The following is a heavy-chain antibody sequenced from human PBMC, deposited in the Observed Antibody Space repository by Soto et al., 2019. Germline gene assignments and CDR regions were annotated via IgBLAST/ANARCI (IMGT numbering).Heavy chain of an antibody. D-gene: IGHD3-10*01. CDR2: IYYSGST. V-gene: IGHV4-39*01. CDR1: GGSISSSSYY. J-gene: IGHJ4*02. Sequence: SDTLSLTCTVSGGSISSSSYYWGWNRQPPGKGLEWIGSIYYSGSTYYNPSLKSRVTISVDTSKNQFSLKLSSVTAADTAVYYCASRSDGGSGSYDYWGQGTLVTVSS. CDR3: ASRSDGGSGSYDY.